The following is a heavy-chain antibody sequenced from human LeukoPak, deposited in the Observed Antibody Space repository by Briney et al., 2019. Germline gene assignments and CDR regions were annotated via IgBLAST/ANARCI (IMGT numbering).Heavy chain of an antibody. J-gene: IGHJ3*02. Sequence: GGSLRLSCAASGFTFSSYSMNWVRQAPGKGLEWVSYISSSSSTIYYADSVKGRFTISRDNAKNSLYLQMNSLRAEDTAVYYCARDQDSSSFPDAFDIWGQGTMVTVSS. CDR3: ARDQDSSSFPDAFDI. D-gene: IGHD6-13*01. CDR2: ISSSSSTI. V-gene: IGHV3-48*04. CDR1: GFTFSSYS.